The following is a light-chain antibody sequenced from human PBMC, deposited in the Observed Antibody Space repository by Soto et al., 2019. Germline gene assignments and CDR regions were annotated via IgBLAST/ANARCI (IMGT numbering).Light chain of an antibody. CDR3: QQYNSYWT. CDR2: DAS. J-gene: IGKJ1*01. V-gene: IGKV1-5*01. CDR1: QSISSW. Sequence: DIQMTQPPSTLSASVGDTVTITCRASQSISSWLAWYQLKPGKAPKLLIYDASTLESGVPSRFSGSESGTEFTLTISSLQPDDFATYYCQQYNSYWTFGQGAKVDI.